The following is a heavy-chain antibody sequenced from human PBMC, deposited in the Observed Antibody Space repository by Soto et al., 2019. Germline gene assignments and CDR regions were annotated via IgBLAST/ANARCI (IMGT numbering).Heavy chain of an antibody. CDR1: GYTFTNYG. CDR3: VRGGAPAALSWFDP. V-gene: IGHV1-18*01. CDR2: ISAYNGDT. D-gene: IGHD2-2*01. J-gene: IGHJ5*02. Sequence: QVQLVQSGVEVKKPGASVKVSCKASGYTFTNYGISWVRQAPGQGLEWMGWISAYNGDTDYAQKPQGRITLTTDTPTTTAYMELRSLTSEDTAVYYCVRGGAPAALSWFDPWGQGTLVTVSS.